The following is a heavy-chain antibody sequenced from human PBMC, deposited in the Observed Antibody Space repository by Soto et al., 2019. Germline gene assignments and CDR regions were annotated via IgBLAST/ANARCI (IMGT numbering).Heavy chain of an antibody. CDR2: ISGSGGST. Sequence: PGGSLRLSCAASGFTFSSYSLNWVRQAPGKGLEWVSVISGSGGSTYYADSVKGRFTISRDNSKNTLYLQMNSLRAEDTAVYYCARGGRDVVVPGPSTNFDYWGQGTLVTVSS. CDR1: GFTFSSYS. D-gene: IGHD2-2*01. V-gene: IGHV3-23*01. CDR3: ARGGRDVVVPGPSTNFDY. J-gene: IGHJ4*02.